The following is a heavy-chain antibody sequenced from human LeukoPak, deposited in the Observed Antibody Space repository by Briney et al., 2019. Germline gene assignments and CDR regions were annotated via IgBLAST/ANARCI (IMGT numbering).Heavy chain of an antibody. CDR1: GGSFSGYY. CDR2: INHSGST. Sequence: SAPLSLTCAVYGGSFSGYYWSWIRQPPGKGLEWIGEINHSGSTNYNPSLKSRVTISVDTSKNQFSLKLSSVTAADTAVYYCARRYSGYDFSWFDPWGQGTLVTVSS. CDR3: ARRYSGYDFSWFDP. J-gene: IGHJ5*02. V-gene: IGHV4-34*01. D-gene: IGHD5-12*01.